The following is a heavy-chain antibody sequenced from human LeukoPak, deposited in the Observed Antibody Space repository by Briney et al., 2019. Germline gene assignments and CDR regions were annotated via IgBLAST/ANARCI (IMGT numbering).Heavy chain of an antibody. J-gene: IGHJ4*02. CDR2: ISYGGST. CDR3: ARQALWFFDH. V-gene: IGHV4-39*01. Sequence: SETLSRTCTVSGGSISSNSNYWAWIRRPPGRGLEWIGSISYGGSTYYSPSLESRVTISVDTSKNQFSLRLSSVTAADTAVYYCARQALWFFDHWGQGTLVTVSS. CDR1: GGSISSNSNY. D-gene: IGHD2-21*01.